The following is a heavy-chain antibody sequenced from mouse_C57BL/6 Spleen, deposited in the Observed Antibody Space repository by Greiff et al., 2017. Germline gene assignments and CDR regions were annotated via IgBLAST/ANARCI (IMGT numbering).Heavy chain of an antibody. V-gene: IGHV1-63*01. CDR3: ARSSGTTVTPYWYFGV. CDR2: IYPGGGYT. CDR1: GYTFTNYW. Sequence: VQLQQSGAELVRPGTSVTLSCKASGYTFTNYWIGWAKQRPGHGLEWIGDIYPGGGYTNYNEKFKGKATLTADESSSTAYMQFSSLTSEDSAIYYCARSSGTTVTPYWYFGVWGTGTTVTVSS. J-gene: IGHJ1*03. D-gene: IGHD1-1*01.